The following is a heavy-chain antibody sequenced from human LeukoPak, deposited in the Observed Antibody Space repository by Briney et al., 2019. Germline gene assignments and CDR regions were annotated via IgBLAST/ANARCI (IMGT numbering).Heavy chain of an antibody. J-gene: IGHJ4*02. Sequence: GASVKLSCTASGYTFTTYGVSWVRQAPGQGLEWIGWISGYDGNINYAQKLRGRVTMTTDTSTSTAYMHLRSLRSDDTALYYCARTVTRSSYYFDYWGQGTLVTVSS. CDR2: ISGYDGNI. CDR1: GYTFTTYG. D-gene: IGHD4-17*01. CDR3: ARTVTRSSYYFDY. V-gene: IGHV1-18*01.